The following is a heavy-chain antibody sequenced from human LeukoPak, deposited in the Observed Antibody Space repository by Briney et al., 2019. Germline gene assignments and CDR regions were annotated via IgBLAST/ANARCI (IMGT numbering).Heavy chain of an antibody. V-gene: IGHV4-61*08. J-gene: IGHJ4*02. D-gene: IGHD6-13*01. CDR2: VYYTGST. CDR1: GGSVSSGGHY. CDR3: ARGSKAAPGTFDY. Sequence: SETLSLTCTVSGGSVSSGGHYWSWIRQHPGEGLEWIVYVYYTGSTDYNPSLKSRVAISVDTSKNQFSLKLSSVTAADTAVYYCARGSKAAPGTFDYWGQGTLVTVSS.